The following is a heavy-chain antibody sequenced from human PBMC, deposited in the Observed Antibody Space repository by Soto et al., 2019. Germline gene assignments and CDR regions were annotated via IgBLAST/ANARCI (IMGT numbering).Heavy chain of an antibody. CDR1: GYTFTSYG. V-gene: IGHV1-18*01. J-gene: IGHJ5*02. D-gene: IGHD2-2*01. CDR3: ARSEDIVVVPAARWNWFDP. CDR2: ISAYNGNT. Sequence: ASVKVSCKASGYTFTSYGISWVRQAPGQGLEWMGWISAYNGNTNYAQKLQGRVTMTTDTSTSTAYMELRSLRSDDTAVYYCARSEDIVVVPAARWNWFDPWGQGTLVTVSS.